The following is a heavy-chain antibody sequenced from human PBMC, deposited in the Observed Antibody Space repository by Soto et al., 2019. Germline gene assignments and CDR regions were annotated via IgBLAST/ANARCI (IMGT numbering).Heavy chain of an antibody. V-gene: IGHV1-8*01. Sequence: PGASVKVSCKASGYTFPSYDINWVRQATGQGLEWMGWMNPNSGNTGYAQKFQGRVTMTRNTSISTAYMELSSLRSEDTAVYYCAREPPSVEWDDYGDYSDYWGQGTLVTVSS. CDR3: AREPPSVEWDDYGDYSDY. D-gene: IGHD4-17*01. CDR1: GYTFPSYD. CDR2: MNPNSGNT. J-gene: IGHJ4*02.